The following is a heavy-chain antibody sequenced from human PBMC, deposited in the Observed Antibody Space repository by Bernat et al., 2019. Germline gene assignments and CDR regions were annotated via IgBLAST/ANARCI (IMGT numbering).Heavy chain of an antibody. D-gene: IGHD2-2*01. J-gene: IGHJ3*02. CDR1: GGTFSSYA. CDR3: ARGGLGHCSSTSCSTRDAFDI. Sequence: QVQLVQSGAEVKKPGSSVKVSCKASGGTFSSYAISWVRQAPGQGLEWMGGIIPIFGTANDAQKFQGRVTITADKSTSTAYMELSSLRSEDTAVYYCARGGLGHCSSTSCSTRDAFDIWGQGTMVTVSS. V-gene: IGHV1-69*06. CDR2: IIPIFGTA.